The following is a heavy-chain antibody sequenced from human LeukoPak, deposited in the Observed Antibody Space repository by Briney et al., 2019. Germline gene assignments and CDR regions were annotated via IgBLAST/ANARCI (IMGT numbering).Heavy chain of an antibody. V-gene: IGHV4-31*03. Sequence: SQTLSLTCTVSGGSISSGGYYWSWIRQHPGKGLEWIGYIYYSGSTYYNPSLKSRVTISVDTSKNQFSLKLSSVTAADTAVYYCAREVSANCASGICFDYWGQGTLLTVSS. D-gene: IGHD2-8*01. CDR1: GGSISSGGYY. CDR2: IYYSGST. J-gene: IGHJ4*02. CDR3: AREVSANCASGICFDY.